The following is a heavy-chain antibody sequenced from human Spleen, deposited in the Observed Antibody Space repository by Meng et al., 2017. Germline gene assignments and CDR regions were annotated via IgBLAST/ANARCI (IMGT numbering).Heavy chain of an antibody. V-gene: IGHV4-34*01. CDR2: INHSGST. CDR3: LRGSGGSV. D-gene: IGHD3-10*01. Sequence: QVQLQQWGAGLLKPSETLSLTCAVYGGSFSDYFWTWIRQTPGKGLEWIGEINHSGSTNYNPSLKSRVTLSVDTSKNQFSLKLSSVTAADTAVYHCLRGSGGSVWGQGTLVTVSS. J-gene: IGHJ1*01. CDR1: GGSFSDYF.